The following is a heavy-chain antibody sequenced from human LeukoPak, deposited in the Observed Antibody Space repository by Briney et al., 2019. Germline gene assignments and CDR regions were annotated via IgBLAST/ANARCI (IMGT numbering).Heavy chain of an antibody. CDR1: GYTFTSSG. CDR3: ARDPRSGYSSGWYSY. Sequence: GASVKVSCKASGYTFTSSGISWVRQAPGQGLEWMGWISAYNGNTNYAQKLQGRVTMTTDTSTSTAYMELRSLRFDDTAVYYCARDPRSGYSSGWYSYWGQGTLVTVSS. V-gene: IGHV1-18*01. D-gene: IGHD6-19*01. J-gene: IGHJ4*02. CDR2: ISAYNGNT.